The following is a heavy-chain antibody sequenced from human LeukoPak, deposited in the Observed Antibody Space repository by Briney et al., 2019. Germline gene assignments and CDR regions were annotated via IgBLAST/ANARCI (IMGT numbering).Heavy chain of an antibody. CDR3: ARIQPTSPTEDRSGYFVGY. Sequence: ASVKVSCKASGYTFTSYYMHWVRQAPGQGLEWMGIINPSGGSTSYAQKFQGRVTMTRDTSTSTVYMELSSLRSEDTAVYYCARIQPTSPTEDRSGYFVGYWGQGTLVTVSS. CDR1: GYTFTSYY. J-gene: IGHJ4*02. CDR2: INPSGGST. D-gene: IGHD3-22*01. V-gene: IGHV1-46*01.